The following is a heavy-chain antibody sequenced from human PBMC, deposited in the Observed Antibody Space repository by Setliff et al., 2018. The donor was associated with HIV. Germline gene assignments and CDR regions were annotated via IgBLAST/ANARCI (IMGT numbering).Heavy chain of an antibody. CDR2: ISHSGTT. CDR3: AGRFRYCRNTSCYKGFDF. D-gene: IGHD2-2*02. V-gene: IGHV4-34*01. CDR1: GGSFSGYY. Sequence: SSETLSLTCVVYGGSFSGYYLSWVRQPPGKGLEWIGEISHSGTTTYSTSLESRVSISPDTSKNQFSLKLTSVSAADTAVYYCAGRFRYCRNTSCYKGFDFWSQGTLVTVSS. J-gene: IGHJ4*02.